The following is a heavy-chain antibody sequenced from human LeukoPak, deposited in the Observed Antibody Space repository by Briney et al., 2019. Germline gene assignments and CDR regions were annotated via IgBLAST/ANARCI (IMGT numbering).Heavy chain of an antibody. V-gene: IGHV3-30*18. J-gene: IGHJ6*02. CDR2: ISYEGSNK. D-gene: IGHD3-22*01. CDR3: AKGDDSSGYWPYYYYYGMDV. Sequence: GRSLRLSCAASGFIFSSYGMHWVRQAPGKGLEWVAVISYEGSNKYYADSVKGRFPIFRDNSKNTLYLQMNSLRAEDTAVYYCAKGDDSSGYWPYYYYYGMDVWDRGTTVTVSS. CDR1: GFIFSSYG.